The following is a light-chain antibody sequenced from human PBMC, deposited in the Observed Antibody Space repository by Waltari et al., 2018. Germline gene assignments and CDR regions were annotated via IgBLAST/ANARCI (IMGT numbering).Light chain of an antibody. Sequence: QSVLTQPPSASGTPGQTVTISCSGRRFNSGNNVFNWYPHLPGTAPKLVIYKNDQRPSGVPDRFSGSKSGTSASLAISGLQSEDEAEYFCAAWDDSLSGPVFGGGTKLAVL. V-gene: IGLV1-44*01. CDR2: KND. J-gene: IGLJ3*02. CDR3: AAWDDSLSGPV. CDR1: RFNSGNNV.